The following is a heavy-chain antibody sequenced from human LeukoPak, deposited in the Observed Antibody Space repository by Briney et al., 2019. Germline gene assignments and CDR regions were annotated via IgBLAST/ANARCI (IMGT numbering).Heavy chain of an antibody. V-gene: IGHV3-9*01. CDR3: ARVTESACFDY. D-gene: IGHD5-18*01. J-gene: IGHJ4*02. CDR1: GFTFDDYA. Sequence: GGSLRLSCAASGFTFDDYAMHWVRQAPGKGLEWVSGISWNSGSIGYADSVKGRFTTSRDNAKNSLYLQMNSLRAEDTALYYCARVTESACFDYWGQGTLVTVSS. CDR2: ISWNSGSI.